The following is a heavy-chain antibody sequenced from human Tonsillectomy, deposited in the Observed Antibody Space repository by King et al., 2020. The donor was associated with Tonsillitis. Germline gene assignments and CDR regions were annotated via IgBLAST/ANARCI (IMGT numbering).Heavy chain of an antibody. Sequence: VQLVESGGGVVQPGRSLRLSCAASGFTFSNYAMHWVRQAPGKGLEWVAVISYDGRNEYYADSVKGRFTISRDKSKNTLYLKMNSLRAEDTAVYYCARDSDYGDYGFDYWGQGTLVTVSS. V-gene: IGHV3-30*04. J-gene: IGHJ4*02. CDR3: ARDSDYGDYGFDY. CDR1: GFTFSNYA. D-gene: IGHD4-17*01. CDR2: ISYDGRNE.